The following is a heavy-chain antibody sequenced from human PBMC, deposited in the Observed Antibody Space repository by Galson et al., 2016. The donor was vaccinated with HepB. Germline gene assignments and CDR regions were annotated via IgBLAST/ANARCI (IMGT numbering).Heavy chain of an antibody. J-gene: IGHJ4*02. CDR1: GYTFTNYW. CDR3: ARQGMIQAAGIDY. Sequence: QSGAEVKKPGESLKISCKGSGYTFTNYWIGWVRQMPGKGLEWMGIIYPGDSDTRYSPSFQGQVTISADKSTSPAYLQWSSRKASDSAMYYCARQGMIQAAGIDYWGQGAMVTVSS. V-gene: IGHV5-51*01. D-gene: IGHD6-19*01. CDR2: IYPGDSDT.